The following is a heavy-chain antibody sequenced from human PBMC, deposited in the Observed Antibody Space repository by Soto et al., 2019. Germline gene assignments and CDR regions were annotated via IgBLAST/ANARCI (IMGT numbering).Heavy chain of an antibody. J-gene: IGHJ4*02. D-gene: IGHD3-22*01. CDR1: GDSYSISTYS. CDR2: IYQSGVT. Sequence: PSETLSLTCNMSGDSYSISTYSWSWIRQPPGKALQWIGFIYQSGVTSYNPSLASRVSISLDRSNNQCSLKLKSVTAADTAVYYCARSRGYYYEYYFDYWGQGTLVTVSS. CDR3: ARSRGYYYEYYFDY. V-gene: IGHV4-30-2*01.